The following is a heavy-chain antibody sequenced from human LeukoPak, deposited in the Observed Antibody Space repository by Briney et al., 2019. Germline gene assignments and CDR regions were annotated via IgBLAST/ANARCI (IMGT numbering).Heavy chain of an antibody. J-gene: IGHJ6*03. CDR2: IIPIFGTA. CDR1: GGTFSSYA. CDR3: ARGTVTGAPVYYYYMDV. V-gene: IGHV1-69*05. Sequence: SVKVSRKSSGGTFSSYAISWVRQAPGKRLEWMGGIIPIFGTANYAQKFQGRVTITTDESTSPGHIELSNLRSEDTAVYYCARGTVTGAPVYYYYMDVWGKGTTVTVSS. D-gene: IGHD6-19*01.